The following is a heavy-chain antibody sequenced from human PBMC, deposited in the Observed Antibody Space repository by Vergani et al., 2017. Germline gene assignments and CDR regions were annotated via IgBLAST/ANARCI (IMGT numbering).Heavy chain of an antibody. CDR2: IRSKANSYAT. CDR1: GFTFSGSA. Sequence: EVQLVESGGGLVQPGGSLKLSCAASGFTFSGSAMHWVRQASGKGLEWVGRIRSKANSYATAYAASVKGRFTISRDDSKNTAYLQMNSLKTEDTAVYYCARVRGGGWYYFDYWGQGTLVTVSS. CDR3: ARVRGGGWYYFDY. V-gene: IGHV3-73*02. J-gene: IGHJ4*02. D-gene: IGHD6-19*01.